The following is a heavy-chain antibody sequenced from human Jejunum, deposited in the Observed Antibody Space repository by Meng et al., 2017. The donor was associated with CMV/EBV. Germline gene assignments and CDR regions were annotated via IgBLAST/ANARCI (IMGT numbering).Heavy chain of an antibody. CDR2: ISNSGTT. CDR1: ISSFY. Sequence: ISSFYWTWRRQPPGKGLEWIGYISNSGTTNYNPSLKSRLTMSVDASQNQFSLNLNSVTAADTGLYYCARGRVYYSGWNPPYRMDVWGQGTTVTVSS. D-gene: IGHD3-10*01. V-gene: IGHV4-59*01. J-gene: IGHJ6*02. CDR3: ARGRVYYSGWNPPYRMDV.